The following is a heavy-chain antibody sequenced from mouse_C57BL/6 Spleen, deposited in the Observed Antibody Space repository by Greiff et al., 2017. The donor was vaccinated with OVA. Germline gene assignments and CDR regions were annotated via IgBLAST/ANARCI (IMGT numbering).Heavy chain of an antibody. V-gene: IGHV14-1*01. CDR1: GFNIKDYY. Sequence: EVQLQQSGAELVRPGASVKLSCTASGFNIKDYYMHWVKQRPEQGLEWIGRIDPEDGDTEYAPKFKGKATMTAEPSSNTAYLQLSSLTSEDAAVYYCTGYGSSYEGWYFDVWGTGTTVTVSS. D-gene: IGHD1-1*01. J-gene: IGHJ1*03. CDR3: TGYGSSYEGWYFDV. CDR2: IDPEDGDT.